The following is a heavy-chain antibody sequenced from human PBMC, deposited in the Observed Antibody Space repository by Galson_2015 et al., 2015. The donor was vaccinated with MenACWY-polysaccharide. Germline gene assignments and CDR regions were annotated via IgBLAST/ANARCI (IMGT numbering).Heavy chain of an antibody. Sequence: QSGAEVKKPGESLQISCKASGYSSASDWIGWGGHMPGHGLEWMGLIYFSASYATYSPSFQGQVTISADKSIPAAYLQWSSLKATDTAMYYCASPLGPWGQGTLVSVSS. CDR2: IYFSASYA. CDR3: ASPLGP. CDR1: GYSSASDW. J-gene: IGHJ5*02. V-gene: IGHV5-51*03.